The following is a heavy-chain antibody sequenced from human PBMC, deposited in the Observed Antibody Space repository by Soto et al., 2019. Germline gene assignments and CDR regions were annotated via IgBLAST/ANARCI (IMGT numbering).Heavy chain of an antibody. CDR2: IYMNGST. CDR1: CGPIISYY. D-gene: IGHD6-19*01. J-gene: IGHJ6*02. V-gene: IGHV4-4*07. CDR3: VRDGSSGWYYYGMDV. Sequence: SETLSLTCTLSCGPIISYYWSWIRQPAGKGLEWIGRIYMNGSTNYNPSLKSRVTVSVDTSKSQFSLMLNSVTAADTAVYYCVRDGSSGWYYYGMDVWGQGTPVTVSS.